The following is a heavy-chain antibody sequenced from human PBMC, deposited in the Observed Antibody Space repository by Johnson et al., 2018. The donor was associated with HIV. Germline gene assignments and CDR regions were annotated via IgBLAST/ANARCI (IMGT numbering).Heavy chain of an antibody. CDR2: ISYDGSNK. V-gene: IGHV3-30-3*01. Sequence: VQLVESGGGVVQPGRSLRLSCAASGFTFSSYAMHWVRQAPGKGLEWVAVISYDGSNKYYADSVKGRFTISRDNSKNTLYLQMNSLRAEDTAGYYCARDLYYPPSRKPFSSGWYNDAFDIWGQGTMVTVSS. CDR3: ARDLYYPPSRKPFSSGWYNDAFDI. D-gene: IGHD6-19*01. J-gene: IGHJ3*02. CDR1: GFTFSSYA.